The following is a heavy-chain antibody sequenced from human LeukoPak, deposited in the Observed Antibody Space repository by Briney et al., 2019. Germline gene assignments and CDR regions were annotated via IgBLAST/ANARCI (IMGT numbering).Heavy chain of an antibody. D-gene: IGHD3-22*01. J-gene: IGHJ4*02. Sequence: GGSLRLSCSASGFTFTTYGMNWVRQAPGKGLEWVSGIGGSGTRTYYADSVKGRFTISRDNSKNTLYLQMNSLRAEDTAVYYCARDMSGYYDSSGYYSTAFDYWGQGTLVTVSS. V-gene: IGHV3-23*01. CDR2: IGGSGTRT. CDR3: ARDMSGYYDSSGYYSTAFDY. CDR1: GFTFTTYG.